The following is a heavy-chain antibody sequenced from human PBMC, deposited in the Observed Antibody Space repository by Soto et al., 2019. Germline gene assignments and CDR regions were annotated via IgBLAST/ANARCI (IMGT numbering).Heavy chain of an antibody. CDR1: GYTFTGYY. Sequence: ASVKVSCKASGYTFTGYYMHWVRQAPGQGLEWMGWINPNSGGTNYAQKFQGWVTMTRDTSISTAYMELSRLRSDDTAVYYCAGEGGHYDSSGYGAPYYYYGMDVWGQGTTVTVSS. D-gene: IGHD3-22*01. J-gene: IGHJ6*02. CDR2: INPNSGGT. CDR3: AGEGGHYDSSGYGAPYYYYGMDV. V-gene: IGHV1-2*04.